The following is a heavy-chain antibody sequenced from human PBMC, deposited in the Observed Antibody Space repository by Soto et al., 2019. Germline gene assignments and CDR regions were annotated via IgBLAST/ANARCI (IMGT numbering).Heavy chain of an antibody. D-gene: IGHD3-22*01. CDR3: VRDRRIYYSDPHDEFVASDYEV. Sequence: QLQLIQSEAEVKKPGSPVRVSCTASGGIFGSHGFSWVRQAPGQRLEWVGGFIPIFRTLTYTEKFQARVRIAADESTNTVYLDLSSLTSEDTAVYYCVRDRRIYYSDPHDEFVASDYEVWGQGTMVSVSS. V-gene: IGHV1-69*01. J-gene: IGHJ3*01. CDR2: FIPIFRTL. CDR1: GGIFGSHG.